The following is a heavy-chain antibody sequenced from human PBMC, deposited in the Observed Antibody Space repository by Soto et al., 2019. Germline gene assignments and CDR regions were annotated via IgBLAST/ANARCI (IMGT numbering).Heavy chain of an antibody. J-gene: IGHJ6*02. CDR2: ISSSSSYT. CDR1: GFTFSDYY. CDR3: AKDLSLPFITMVRGLEYYYGMDV. D-gene: IGHD3-10*01. Sequence: PGGSLRLSCAASGFTFSDYYMSWIRQAPGKGLEWVSYISSSSSYTNYADSVKGRFTISRDNAKNSLYLQMNSLRAEDTAVYYCAKDLSLPFITMVRGLEYYYGMDVWGQGTTVTVSS. V-gene: IGHV3-11*06.